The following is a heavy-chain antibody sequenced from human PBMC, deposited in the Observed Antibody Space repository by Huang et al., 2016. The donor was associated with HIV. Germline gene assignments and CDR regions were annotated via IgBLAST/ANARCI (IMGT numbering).Heavy chain of an antibody. CDR2: IYYRGST. V-gene: IGHV4-59*11. D-gene: IGHD3-9*01. Sequence: QVQLQESGPGLVKPSETLSLTCTVSGDSISSHYWSWFRQPPGKGLEWLGSIYYRGSTNNNPSLKSRVTTSADTSRNQFSLKLRSVTAADTAVYYCARARYFGPPTTINWFDPWGQGTLVTVSS. CDR3: ARARYFGPPTTINWFDP. J-gene: IGHJ5*02. CDR1: GDSISSHY.